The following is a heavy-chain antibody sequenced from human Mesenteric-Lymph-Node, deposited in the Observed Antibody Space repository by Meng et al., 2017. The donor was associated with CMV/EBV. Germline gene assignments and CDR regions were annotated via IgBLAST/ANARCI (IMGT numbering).Heavy chain of an antibody. CDR2: ISSTSRTI. Sequence: GESLKISCAASGFPFSGYTLNWVRQAPGKGLEWLSCISSTSRTIYYADSVKGRFTVSRDNAENSLYLQMNSLRAEDTAVYYCARVERYCSSTSCYRYYYYGMDVWGQGTTVTVSS. D-gene: IGHD2-2*02. V-gene: IGHV3-48*04. CDR1: GFPFSGYT. CDR3: ARVERYCSSTSCYRYYYYGMDV. J-gene: IGHJ6*02.